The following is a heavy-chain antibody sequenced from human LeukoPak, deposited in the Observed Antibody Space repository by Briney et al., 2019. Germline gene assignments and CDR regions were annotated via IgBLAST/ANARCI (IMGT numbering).Heavy chain of an antibody. CDR2: INHSGST. CDR1: GGSFSGYY. D-gene: IGHD5-18*01. CDR3: ARGVSFRRGYSYGY. Sequence: SETLSLTCAVYGGSFSGYYWSWIRQSPGKGLEWIGEINHSGSTNYDPSLKSRVTISVDTSKNQFSLNLSSVTAADTAVYYCARGVSFRRGYSYGYWGQGTLVTVSS. V-gene: IGHV4-34*01. J-gene: IGHJ4*02.